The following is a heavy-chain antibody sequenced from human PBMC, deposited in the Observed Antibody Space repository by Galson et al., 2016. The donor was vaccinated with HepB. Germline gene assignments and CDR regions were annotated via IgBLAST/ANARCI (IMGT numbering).Heavy chain of an antibody. D-gene: IGHD6-19*01. CDR1: GFTVSTNY. CDR3: AKAPALYNSVAGPPFGYFDL. V-gene: IGHV3-23*01. Sequence: SLRLSCAASGFTVSTNYMSWVRQAPGKGLEWVSGISGSGGSTYYTDSLKGRFTISRDNSKNMVYLQMNSLRAEDTAVYYCAKAPALYNSVAGPPFGYFDLWGRGTLDTVSS. J-gene: IGHJ2*01. CDR2: ISGSGGST.